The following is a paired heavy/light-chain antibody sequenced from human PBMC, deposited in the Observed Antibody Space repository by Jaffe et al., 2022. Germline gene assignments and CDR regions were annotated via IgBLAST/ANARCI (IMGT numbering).Heavy chain of an antibody. V-gene: IGHV4-61*01. CDR3: AREAIGGYCSGGSCYSGYYFDY. CDR2: IYYSGST. J-gene: IGHJ4*02. D-gene: IGHD2-15*01. Sequence: QVQLQESGPGLVKPSETLSLTCTVSGGSVSSGSYYWSWIRQPPGKGLEWIGYIYYSGSTNYNPSLKSRVTISVDTSKNQFSLKLSSVTAADTAVYYCAREAIGGYCSGGSCYSGYYFDYWGQGTLVTVSS. CDR1: GGSVSSGSYY.
Light chain of an antibody. Sequence: EIVLTQSPATLSLSPGERATLSCRASQSVSSYLAWYQQKPGQAPRLLIYDASNRATGIPARFSGSGSGTDFTLTISSLEPEDFAVYYCQQRSNWPPTTFGQGTKVEIK. J-gene: IGKJ1*01. CDR2: DAS. V-gene: IGKV3-11*01. CDR3: QQRSNWPPTT. CDR1: QSVSSY.